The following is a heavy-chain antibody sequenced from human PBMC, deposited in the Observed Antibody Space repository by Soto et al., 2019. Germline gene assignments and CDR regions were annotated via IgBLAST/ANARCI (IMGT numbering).Heavy chain of an antibody. V-gene: IGHV1-69*13. Sequence: ASVKVSCKASGGTFSSYAISWVRQAPGQGLEWMGGIIPIPGTANYAQKFQGRVTITADESTSTAYMVLSSLRSEDTAVYYCARSQGSSTSLEIYYYYYYGMDVWGQGTTVTVSS. CDR3: ARSQGSSTSLEIYYYYYYGMDV. CDR1: GGTFSSYA. J-gene: IGHJ6*02. CDR2: IIPIPGTA. D-gene: IGHD2-2*01.